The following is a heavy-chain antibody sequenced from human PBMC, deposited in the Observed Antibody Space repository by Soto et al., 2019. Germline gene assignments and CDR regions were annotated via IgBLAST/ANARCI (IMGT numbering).Heavy chain of an antibody. J-gene: IGHJ6*03. CDR3: ARSTTYYDIVTGWHPAGGYMDV. Sequence: QVQLVESGGGVVQPGRSLRLSCAASGFTFSSYGMHWVRQAPGKGLEWVAVIWYDGSNKYYADSVKGRFTISRDNSKNTVYLQMNSLRAEDTAVYYCARSTTYYDIVTGWHPAGGYMDVWGKGTTVTVSS. V-gene: IGHV3-33*01. CDR2: IWYDGSNK. CDR1: GFTFSSYG. D-gene: IGHD3-9*01.